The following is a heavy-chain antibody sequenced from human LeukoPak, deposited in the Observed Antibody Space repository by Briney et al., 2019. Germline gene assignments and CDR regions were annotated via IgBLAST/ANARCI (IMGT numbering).Heavy chain of an antibody. CDR3: ALSMGVIAGPLDY. CDR1: GGTFGSYA. J-gene: IGHJ4*02. V-gene: IGHV1-69*04. CDR2: TIPILGIA. D-gene: IGHD1-20*01. Sequence: SVKVSCKASGGTFGSYAISWVRQAPGQGLEWMGRTIPILGIANYAQKFQGRVTITADKSTSTAYMELSSLRSEDTAVYYCALSMGVIAGPLDYWGQGTLVTVSS.